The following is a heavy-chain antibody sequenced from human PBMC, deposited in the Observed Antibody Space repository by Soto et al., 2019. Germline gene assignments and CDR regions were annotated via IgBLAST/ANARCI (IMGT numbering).Heavy chain of an antibody. V-gene: IGHV6-1*01. CDR1: GDSVSSNSAG. CDR2: TYYRSKWYY. Sequence: SQTLSLTCAITGDSVSSNSAGWSWVRQSPSRGLEWLGRTYYRSKWYYEYAVSVRGRITINPDTSKNQYSLQLNYVTPEDKAVYFCTRGEQYSGRIFDYWGQGTLVTVSS. CDR3: TRGEQYSGRIFDY. J-gene: IGHJ4*01. D-gene: IGHD1-26*01.